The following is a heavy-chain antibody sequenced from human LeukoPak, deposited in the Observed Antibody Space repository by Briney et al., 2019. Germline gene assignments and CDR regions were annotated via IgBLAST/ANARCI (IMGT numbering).Heavy chain of an antibody. CDR1: GFTFSSYA. Sequence: GGSLRLSCAASGFTFSSYAMSGVRQATGKGLEWVSAISGSGGSTYYADSVKGRFTISRDNSKNTLYLQMNSLRAEDTAVYYCAKIGSSGRYSPIFDYWGQGTLVTVSS. J-gene: IGHJ4*02. V-gene: IGHV3-23*01. CDR2: ISGSGGST. D-gene: IGHD6-19*01. CDR3: AKIGSSGRYSPIFDY.